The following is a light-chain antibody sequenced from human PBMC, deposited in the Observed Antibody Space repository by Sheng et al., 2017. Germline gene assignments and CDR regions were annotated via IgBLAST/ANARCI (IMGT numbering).Light chain of an antibody. V-gene: IGLV2-11*01. CDR3: CSYAGTYVI. CDR2: DVN. J-gene: IGLJ2*01. Sequence: QSALTQPRSVSGSPGQSVSISCTGTSSDVGSYDYVSWYQQHPGKAPKVMIYDVNKRPSGVPDRFSGSKSGNTASLTISGLQAEDEADYYCCSYAGTYVIFGGGTKMTRP. CDR1: SSDVGSYDY.